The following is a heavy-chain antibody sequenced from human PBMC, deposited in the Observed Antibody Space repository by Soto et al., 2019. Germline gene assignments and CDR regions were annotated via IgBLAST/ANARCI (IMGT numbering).Heavy chain of an antibody. CDR3: AKNGQLPSYYYGMDV. J-gene: IGHJ6*02. Sequence: QVQLVQSGGEVKKPGASVKVSCKTSGYTFTRYGIIWVRQAPGQGLEWMGWISGYNGDTNYAQKFQDRVTMTIDTSTTTVYMELRSLTSDDTAVYYCAKNGQLPSYYYGMDVWGQGTTVTVSS. D-gene: IGHD1-26*01. V-gene: IGHV1-18*01. CDR2: ISGYNGDT. CDR1: GYTFTRYG.